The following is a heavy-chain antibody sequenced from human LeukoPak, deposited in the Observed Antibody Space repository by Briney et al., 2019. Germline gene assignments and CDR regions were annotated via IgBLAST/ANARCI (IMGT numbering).Heavy chain of an antibody. J-gene: IGHJ4*02. D-gene: IGHD6-13*01. CDR3: ARSYSSSWYGYYFDY. CDR1: GYTFTGYY. V-gene: IGHV1-2*02. CDR2: INPKSGGT. Sequence: ASVKVSCKASGYTFTGYYMHWVRQAPGQGLEWMGWINPKSGGTNYAQKFQSRVTMTRDTSISTAYMELSRLRSDDTAVYYCARSYSSSWYGYYFDYWGQGTLVTVSS.